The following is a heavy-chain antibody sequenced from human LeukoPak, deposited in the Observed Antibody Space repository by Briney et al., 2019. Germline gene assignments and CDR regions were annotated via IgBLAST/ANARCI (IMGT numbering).Heavy chain of an antibody. Sequence: GGSLRLSCAASGFTFSSYSFNRVRQVPGKGLEWVSSITTTFYTYYTDSVKGRFTISRDNAKNSLYLQMISLRAEDTAVYYCARVRANRYEDYWGQGTLVTVSS. CDR3: ARVRANRYEDY. CDR1: GFTFSSYS. CDR2: ITTTFYT. J-gene: IGHJ4*02. V-gene: IGHV3-21*01. D-gene: IGHD1-1*01.